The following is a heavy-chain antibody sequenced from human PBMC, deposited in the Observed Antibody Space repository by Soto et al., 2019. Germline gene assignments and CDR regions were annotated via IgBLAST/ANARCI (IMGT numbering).Heavy chain of an antibody. CDR1: EYTFTSYW. CDR3: MRQLGVDADNWFHP. Sequence: GESLKISCVASEYTFTSYWIGWVRQMPGKGLEWMGIIYPGDSDTRYSPSFRGQVTISADKSISTAYLQWSSLKASDTAMYYCMRQLGVDADNWFHPWGQGTLVTVSS. CDR2: IYPGDSDT. J-gene: IGHJ5*02. V-gene: IGHV5-51*01. D-gene: IGHD2-8*01.